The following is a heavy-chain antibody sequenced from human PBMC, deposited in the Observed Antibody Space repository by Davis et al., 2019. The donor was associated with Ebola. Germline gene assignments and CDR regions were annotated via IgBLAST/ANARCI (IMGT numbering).Heavy chain of an antibody. D-gene: IGHD6-13*01. Sequence: AASVKVSCKASGYTFTSYVNWVRQATGQGFEWMGWMNPNSGNTGYAQKFQGRVTMTRDTSTSTAYMELSSLRSEDTAVYYCARASWATVGTRWFDPWGQGTLVTVSS. J-gene: IGHJ5*02. V-gene: IGHV1-8*01. CDR1: GYTFTSY. CDR3: ARASWATVGTRWFDP. CDR2: MNPNSGNT.